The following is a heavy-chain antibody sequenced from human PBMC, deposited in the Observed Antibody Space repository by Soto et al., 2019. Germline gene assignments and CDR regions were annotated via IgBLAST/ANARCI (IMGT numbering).Heavy chain of an antibody. CDR3: ARSYDSWSGYYPRFDP. D-gene: IGHD3-3*01. CDR1: GGSISFSY. Sequence: SETLSLTXTVSGGSISFSYWSWIRQSPGRGLEWIGYIYYTGSTNYNPSLKSRVIMSLDTSKNQFSLKLSSVTAADTAVYYCARSYDSWSGYYPRFDPWGQGTQVTVSS. CDR2: IYYTGST. V-gene: IGHV4-59*01. J-gene: IGHJ5*02.